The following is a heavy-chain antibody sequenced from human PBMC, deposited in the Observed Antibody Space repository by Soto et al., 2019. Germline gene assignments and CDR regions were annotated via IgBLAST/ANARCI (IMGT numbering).Heavy chain of an antibody. Sequence: SETLSLTCTVSGGSISSSSYYWGWIRQPPGKGLEWIGSIYYSGSTYYNPSLKSRVTISVDTSKNQFSLKLSSVTAADTAVYYCASVIRFLDYYYGMDVWGQGTTVTVSS. CDR3: ASVIRFLDYYYGMDV. CDR1: GGSISSSSYY. V-gene: IGHV4-39*01. J-gene: IGHJ6*02. D-gene: IGHD3-3*01. CDR2: IYYSGST.